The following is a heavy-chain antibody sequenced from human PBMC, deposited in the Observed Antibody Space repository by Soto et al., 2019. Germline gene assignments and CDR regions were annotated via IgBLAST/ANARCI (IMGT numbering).Heavy chain of an antibody. CDR2: MSGSGGST. D-gene: IGHD1-26*01. CDR3: ERRGSGSYYDY. J-gene: IGHJ4*02. Sequence: EVQLLESGGGLVQPGGSLRLSCAASGFTFSSYAMRWVRQAPGKGLEWVSAMSGSGGSTYYADSVKGRFTISRDNSKNTLYLQMNSLRAEDKAVYYCERRGSGSYYDYWGQGTLVTVSS. CDR1: GFTFSSYA. V-gene: IGHV3-23*01.